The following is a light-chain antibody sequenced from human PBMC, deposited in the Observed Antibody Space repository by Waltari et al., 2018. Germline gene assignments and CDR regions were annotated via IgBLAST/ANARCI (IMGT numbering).Light chain of an antibody. CDR3: SSYADNTLV. Sequence: QSALTQPPSASGSPGQSVTISCTGTSSDYVSWFQHHPGKAPKLMIYEVSKRPSGVPDRFSGSKPSNTASLTVSGLQADDEAHYYCSSYADNTLVFGGGTKLTVL. J-gene: IGLJ3*02. V-gene: IGLV2-8*01. CDR1: SSDY. CDR2: EVS.